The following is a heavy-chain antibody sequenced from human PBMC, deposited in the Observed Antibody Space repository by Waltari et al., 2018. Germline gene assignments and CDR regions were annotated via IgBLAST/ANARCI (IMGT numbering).Heavy chain of an antibody. J-gene: IGHJ5*02. V-gene: IGHV3-53*01. Sequence: EVQLMESGGGLIQPGGSLRLSCVASGFTVSNNYMSWVRQAPGKGVEWVSVIYRGGTTCNSASVKGRFTISRDNSNNTLYLQMNSLRAEDTAVYYCGRGPSSSIGIWFDPRGQGTLVTVSS. CDR2: IYRGGTT. D-gene: IGHD6-13*01. CDR1: GFTVSNNY. CDR3: GRGPSSSIGIWFDP.